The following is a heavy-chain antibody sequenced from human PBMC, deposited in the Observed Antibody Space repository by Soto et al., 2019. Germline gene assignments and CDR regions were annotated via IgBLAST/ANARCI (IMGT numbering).Heavy chain of an antibody. V-gene: IGHV3-11*01. D-gene: IGHD3-16*01. CDR3: ARDRGPPNYEWVITV. CDR1: GFTFGDYY. CDR2: ISSSGTTA. Sequence: QVQLVESGGGLVKPGGSLRLSCTVSGFTFGDYYMSWIRQAPGKGLEWLAYISSSGTTADYSDSVKGPFTISRDNSKNSLFLQMNGLRGEDTAKYYCARDRGPPNYEWVITVWGQGTLVTVSS. J-gene: IGHJ4*02.